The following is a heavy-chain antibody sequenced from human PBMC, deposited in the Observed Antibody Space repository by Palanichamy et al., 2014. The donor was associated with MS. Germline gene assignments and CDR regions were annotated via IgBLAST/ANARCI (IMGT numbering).Heavy chain of an antibody. V-gene: IGHV4-39*01. D-gene: IGHD1-26*01. CDR2: IFYSGSP. CDR3: ARQGEGGRSFDN. Sequence: QLQLQESGPGLVKPSETLSLTCNVSGGSINSSTYYWGWIRQPPGKGLEWIGTIFYSGSPSYHPSLKSRVTIYVDTSKNQFSLKLSSVTAADTALYFCARQGEGGRSFDNWGQGTLVTVSS. J-gene: IGHJ4*02. CDR1: GGSINSSTYY.